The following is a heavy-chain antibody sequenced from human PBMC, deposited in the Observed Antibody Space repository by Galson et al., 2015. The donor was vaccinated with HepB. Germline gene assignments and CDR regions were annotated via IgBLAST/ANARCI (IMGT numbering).Heavy chain of an antibody. CDR3: AKDSGHSIAVAGSVPDY. CDR1: GFTFDDYA. V-gene: IGHV3-9*01. Sequence: SLRLSCAASGFTFDDYAMHWVRQAPGKGLEWVSGISWNSGSIGYADSMKGRFTISRDNAKNSLYLQMNSLRAEDTALYYCAKDSGHSIAVAGSVPDYWGQRTLFPVSS. D-gene: IGHD6-19*01. CDR2: ISWNSGSI. J-gene: IGHJ4*02.